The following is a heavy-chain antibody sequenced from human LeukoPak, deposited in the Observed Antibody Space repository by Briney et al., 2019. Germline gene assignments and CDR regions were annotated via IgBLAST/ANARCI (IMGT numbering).Heavy chain of an antibody. CDR3: AKVIAGSWLVDY. D-gene: IGHD2-21*01. V-gene: IGHV3-23*01. CDR1: GFTFSNYA. J-gene: IGHJ4*02. Sequence: GGSLRLSCAASGFTFSNYAMTWVREAPGKGLEWGSAICGSGGSTYYADSVKGRFTISRDNSKNTLYLQMNSLRAEDTAVYYCAKVIAGSWLVDYWGQGTLVTVSS. CDR2: ICGSGGST.